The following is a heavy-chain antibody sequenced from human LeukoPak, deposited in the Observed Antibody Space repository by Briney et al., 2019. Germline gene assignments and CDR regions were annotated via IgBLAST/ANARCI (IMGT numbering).Heavy chain of an antibody. CDR3: ARDPWCDDSSGYDYGAFDI. CDR2: IKGDGSER. Sequence: TGGSLRLSCVGSGFDFSRDWMSWVRQAPGKGLEWVADIKGDGSERQYVDSVKGRFTISRDNAKNSVYLQMNSLRAEDTAVYYCARDPWCDDSSGYDYGAFDIWGQGTMVTVSS. V-gene: IGHV3-7*05. J-gene: IGHJ3*02. CDR1: GFDFSRDW. D-gene: IGHD3-22*01.